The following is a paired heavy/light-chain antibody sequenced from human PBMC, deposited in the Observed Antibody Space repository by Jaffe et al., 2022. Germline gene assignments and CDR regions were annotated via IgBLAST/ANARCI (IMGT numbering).Heavy chain of an antibody. J-gene: IGHJ3*02. CDR1: GFTLSSIY. V-gene: IGHV3-74*03. CDR3: ARDLVGYGSFDI. D-gene: IGHD1-26*01. CDR2: INNYGSYT. Sequence: EVQLVESGGGLVHPGGSLRLSCAASGFTLSSIYMHWVRQLPGKGLVWVSGINNYGSYTMYADSVKGRFTISRDSAKNTLHLQMNSLRAEDTAVYYCARDLVGYGSFDIWGQGTMVTVSS.
Light chain of an antibody. CDR2: GTS. J-gene: IGKJ2*01. Sequence: EIVLTQSPGTLSLSPGERATLSCRASQSVSSTYLAWYQQKPGQAPRLLIYGTSSRATGIPDRFSGSGSATDFTLTISRLEPEDFAVYYCQHHGNSRYTFGQGTKLEIK. V-gene: IGKV3-20*01. CDR3: QHHGNSRYT. CDR1: QSVSSTY.